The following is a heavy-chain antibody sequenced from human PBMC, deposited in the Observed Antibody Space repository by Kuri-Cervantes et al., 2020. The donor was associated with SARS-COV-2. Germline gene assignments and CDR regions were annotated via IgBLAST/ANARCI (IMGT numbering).Heavy chain of an antibody. CDR2: IYHSGST. V-gene: IGHV4-38-2*02. CDR3: ARRAPGAYDYVWGSYRPTTYDY. CDR1: GYSIRDGYY. J-gene: IGHJ4*02. D-gene: IGHD3-16*02. Sequence: SETLSLTCTVSGYSIRDGYYWGWIRQPPGKGLEWIGSIYHSGSTYYNPSLKSRVTISVDTSKNQFSLKLSSVTAADTAVYYCARRAPGAYDYVWGSYRPTTYDYWGQGTLVTVSS.